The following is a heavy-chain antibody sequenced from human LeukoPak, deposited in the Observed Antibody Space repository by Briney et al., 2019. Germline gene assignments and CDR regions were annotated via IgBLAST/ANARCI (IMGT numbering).Heavy chain of an antibody. J-gene: IGHJ4*02. D-gene: IGHD3-22*01. V-gene: IGHV1-2*02. CDR2: INPHTGDT. CDR1: GYTFPAYY. CDR3: ARGTYYYDTYFDY. Sequence: ASVKVSCKASGYTFPAYYMHWVRQAPGQGLEWMGWINPHTGDTNYAQKFQGRVTMTRDTSISTAYMELSRLRSDDTAVYYCARGTYYYDTYFDYWGQGTLVTVSS.